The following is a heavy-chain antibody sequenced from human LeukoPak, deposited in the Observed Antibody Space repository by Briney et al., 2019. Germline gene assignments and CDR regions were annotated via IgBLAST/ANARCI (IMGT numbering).Heavy chain of an antibody. V-gene: IGHV3-20*04. J-gene: IGHJ4*02. Sequence: GGSLRLSCAASGFTFDDYGMSWVRQAPGKGLEWDSGINWNGGSTGYADSVKGRFIISRDNAKNSLYLQMNSLRAEDTAVYYCARWPYSSSYYFDYWGQGTLVTVSS. CDR2: INWNGGST. CDR1: GFTFDDYG. D-gene: IGHD6-6*01. CDR3: ARWPYSSSYYFDY.